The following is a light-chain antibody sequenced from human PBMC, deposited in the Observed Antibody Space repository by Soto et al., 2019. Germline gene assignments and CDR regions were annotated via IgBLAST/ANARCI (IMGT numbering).Light chain of an antibody. J-gene: IGKJ1*01. CDR1: HSISSR. Sequence: DIQMTQSPSTLSAFVGGRVTITCRASHSISSRLAWYQLKPWKAPKVLIYQTSVLESGVPSSFSGSGSGTEFTLTISSLQPDACATYYYEEYHTYPWKSGQGTKVEV. V-gene: IGKV1-5*03. CDR2: QTS. CDR3: EEYHTYPWK.